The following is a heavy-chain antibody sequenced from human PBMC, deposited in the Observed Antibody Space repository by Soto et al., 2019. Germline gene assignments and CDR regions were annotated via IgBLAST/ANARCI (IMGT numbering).Heavy chain of an antibody. CDR3: ARQASYWHGGGGWFDP. V-gene: IGHV3-13*01. D-gene: IGHD2-8*02. J-gene: IGHJ5*02. CDR1: GFTFSAYD. Sequence: EVQLVESGGGLVQPGGSLRLSCAASGFTFSAYDMHWVRQPTGKGLEWVSAIGTLHDTYYPDSVKGRFTISRENAKNSFDLQMNSLTTGDTAVYYCARQASYWHGGGGWFDPWGQGTLVTVSS. CDR2: IGTLHDT.